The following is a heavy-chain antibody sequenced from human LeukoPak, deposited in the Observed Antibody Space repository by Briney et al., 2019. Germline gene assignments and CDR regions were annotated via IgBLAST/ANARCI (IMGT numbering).Heavy chain of an antibody. CDR3: AREANENVWGTFRYVLDH. CDR1: GGSISSGDYF. J-gene: IGHJ5*02. CDR2: ISYSGNT. V-gene: IGHV4-31*03. Sequence: PSETLSLTCNVSGGSISSGDYFWSWIHQQPGQGLEWIGYISYSGNTYYSPSLRSRITISADTSKNQFSLKLTSVTAADTAVYYCAREANENVWGTFRYVLDHWGRGTQVTVSS. D-gene: IGHD3-16*02.